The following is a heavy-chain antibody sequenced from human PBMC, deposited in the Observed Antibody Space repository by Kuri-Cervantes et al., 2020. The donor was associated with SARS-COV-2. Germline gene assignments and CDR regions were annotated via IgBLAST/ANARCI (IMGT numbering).Heavy chain of an antibody. V-gene: IGHV3-53*01. J-gene: IGHJ4*02. Sequence: GESLKISCAAAGFSVSSNFMSWVRQAPGKGLEWVSIICSSGTTYYADSVKGRFTISRDNSKNTLYLHMNSLRAEDTAVYHCARHPKTIPQYHFDYWGQGTLVTVSS. CDR1: GFSVSSNF. CDR2: ICSSGTT. D-gene: IGHD2/OR15-2a*01. CDR3: ARHPKTIPQYHFDY.